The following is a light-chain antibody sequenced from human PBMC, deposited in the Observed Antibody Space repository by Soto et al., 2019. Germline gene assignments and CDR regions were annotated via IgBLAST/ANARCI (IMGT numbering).Light chain of an antibody. Sequence: EIALTQSPDTLSLSPGERATLSCRASQSVSSYLAWYQQKPGQAPRLLIYGASSRATAIPDRFSGSGSGTDFTLAISRLEPGDSAVYFCQQCDTSPWTFGQGTKVEIK. CDR2: GAS. J-gene: IGKJ1*01. CDR1: QSVSSY. V-gene: IGKV3-20*01. CDR3: QQCDTSPWT.